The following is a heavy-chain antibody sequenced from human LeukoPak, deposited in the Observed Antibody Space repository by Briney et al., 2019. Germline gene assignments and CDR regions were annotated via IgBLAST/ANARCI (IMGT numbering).Heavy chain of an antibody. CDR2: IYYSGST. Sequence: SETLSLTCTVSGGSISSGSYYWGWIRQPPGKGLEWIGSIYYSGSTYYNPSLKSRVTISVDKSKNQFSLKLSSVTAADTAVYYCASLPSRQRAVVGTRDFDYWGQGTLVTVSS. J-gene: IGHJ4*02. V-gene: IGHV4-39*07. CDR1: GGSISSGSYY. CDR3: ASLPSRQRAVVGTRDFDY. D-gene: IGHD6-13*01.